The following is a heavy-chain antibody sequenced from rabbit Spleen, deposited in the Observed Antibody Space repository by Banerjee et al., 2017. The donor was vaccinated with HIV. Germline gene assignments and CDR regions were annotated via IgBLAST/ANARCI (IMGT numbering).Heavy chain of an antibody. Sequence: QEQLEGSGGGLVKPGASLTLTCKASGFDFSSGYDMCWVRQAPGKGLEWVACAYAGSSGSTYSATWAKGRFTISKTSSTTVTLQMTSLTAADTATYFCARDGAGGSYFALWGPGTLVTVS. D-gene: IGHD8-1*01. J-gene: IGHJ6*01. V-gene: IGHV1S45*01. CDR3: ARDGAGGSYFAL. CDR2: AYAGSSGST. CDR1: GFDFSSGYD.